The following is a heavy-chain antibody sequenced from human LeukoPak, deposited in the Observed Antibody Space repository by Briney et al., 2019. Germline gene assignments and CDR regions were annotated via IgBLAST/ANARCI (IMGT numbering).Heavy chain of an antibody. J-gene: IGHJ6*03. V-gene: IGHV3-48*01. CDR2: ISSSSSTI. Sequence: GGSLRLSCAASGFTFNTYTMNWVRQAPGKGLEWVSYISSSSSTIYYADSVKGRFTISRDNAKDSLYLQMNSLRAEDTAVYYCAKDGVWIGEKKANMDIWGKGTTV. CDR1: GFTFNTYT. CDR3: AKDGVWIGEKKANMDI. D-gene: IGHD3-10*01.